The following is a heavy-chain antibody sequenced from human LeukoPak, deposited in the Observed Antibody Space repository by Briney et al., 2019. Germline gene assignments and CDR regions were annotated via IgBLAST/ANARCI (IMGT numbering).Heavy chain of an antibody. J-gene: IGHJ6*03. D-gene: IGHD3-3*01. Sequence: PGGSLRLSCAASGFSVRTTYMSWVRQAPGKGLEWVANIKQDGSEKYYVDSVKGRFTISRDNAKNSLYLQMNSLRAEDTAVYYCATASPPYYYFWRDYYYYYMDVWGKGTTVTVSS. CDR1: GFSVRTTY. CDR3: ATASPPYYYFWRDYYYYYMDV. V-gene: IGHV3-7*01. CDR2: IKQDGSEK.